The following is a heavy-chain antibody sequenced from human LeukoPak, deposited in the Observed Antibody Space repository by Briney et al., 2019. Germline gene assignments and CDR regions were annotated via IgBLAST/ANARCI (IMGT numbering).Heavy chain of an antibody. J-gene: IGHJ4*02. CDR3: ARRSLWEWELQPFDY. CDR2: IYYSGST. Sequence: SETLSLTCTVSGGSISSSSYYWGWIRQPPGKGLEWIGSIYYSGSTYYNPSLKSRVTISVDTSKNQFSLKLSSVTAADTAVYYCARRSLWEWELQPFDYRGQGTLVTVSS. V-gene: IGHV4-39*01. D-gene: IGHD1-26*01. CDR1: GGSISSSSYY.